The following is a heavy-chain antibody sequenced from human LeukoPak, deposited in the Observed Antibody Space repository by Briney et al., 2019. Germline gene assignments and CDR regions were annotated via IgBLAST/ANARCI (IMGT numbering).Heavy chain of an antibody. CDR3: ARDYYDSSLSTIDAFDI. V-gene: IGHV1-46*01. CDR1: GYTFTSYY. D-gene: IGHD3-22*01. CDR2: INPSGGST. Sequence: VASVKVSCKASGYTFTSYYMHWVRQAPGQGLEWMGIINPSGGSTSYARKFQGRVTMTRDTSTSTVYMELSSLRSEDTAVYYCARDYYDSSLSTIDAFDIWGQGTMVTVSS. J-gene: IGHJ3*02.